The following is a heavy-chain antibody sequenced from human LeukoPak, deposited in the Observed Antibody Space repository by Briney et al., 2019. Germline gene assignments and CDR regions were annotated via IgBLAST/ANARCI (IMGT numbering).Heavy chain of an antibody. CDR3: ARDIGVSRFDP. CDR2: ISANSGNT. V-gene: IGHV1-18*01. CDR1: GNTFSNYG. Sequence: ASVKVSCKASGNTFSNYGFSWVRQALGQGLEWMGWISANSGNTDYAQKFQGRVTLTTDTSTSIAYMELRSLTSDDTAVYYCARDIGVSRFDPWGQGTLVTVSS. J-gene: IGHJ5*02. D-gene: IGHD3-22*01.